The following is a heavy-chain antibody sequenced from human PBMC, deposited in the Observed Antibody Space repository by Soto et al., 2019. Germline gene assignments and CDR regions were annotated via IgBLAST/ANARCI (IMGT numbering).Heavy chain of an antibody. CDR1: GGSISSSNW. Sequence: SETLSLTCAVSGGSISSSNWWSWVRQPPGKGLEWIGEIYHSGSTNYNPSLKSRVTISVDKSKNQFSLKLSSVTAADTAVYYCARAPYDFWSGPAPFDYWGQGTLVTVYS. CDR2: IYHSGST. D-gene: IGHD3-3*01. J-gene: IGHJ4*02. V-gene: IGHV4-4*02. CDR3: ARAPYDFWSGPAPFDY.